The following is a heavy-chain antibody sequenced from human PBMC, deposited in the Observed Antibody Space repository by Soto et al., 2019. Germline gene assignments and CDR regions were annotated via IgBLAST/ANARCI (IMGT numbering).Heavy chain of an antibody. Sequence: PSETQSLTCSVSDGPLSDYYWSWIRQPPGKGLEWIAYVYSSGSTNYNSSLENRATISVESSTNQFSLKLSSVTAADTAVYYCARLKRITIYEVVSAEFYMDVWGKGTTVTVSS. D-gene: IGHD3-3*01. V-gene: IGHV4-59*08. CDR3: ARLKRITIYEVVSAEFYMDV. J-gene: IGHJ6*03. CDR1: DGPLSDYY. CDR2: VYSSGST.